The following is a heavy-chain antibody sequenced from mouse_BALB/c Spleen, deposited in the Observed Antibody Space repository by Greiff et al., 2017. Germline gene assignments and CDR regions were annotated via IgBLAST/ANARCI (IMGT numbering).Heavy chain of an antibody. V-gene: IGHV1-14*01. Sequence: EFQLQQSGPELVKPGASVKMSCKASGYTFTSYVMHWVKQKPGQGLEWIGYINPYNDGTKYNEKFKGKATLTSDKSSSTAYMELSSLTSEDSAVYYCARCPMITTSYAMDYWGQGTSVTVSS. CDR2: INPYNDGT. D-gene: IGHD2-4*01. CDR3: ARCPMITTSYAMDY. J-gene: IGHJ4*01. CDR1: GYTFTSYV.